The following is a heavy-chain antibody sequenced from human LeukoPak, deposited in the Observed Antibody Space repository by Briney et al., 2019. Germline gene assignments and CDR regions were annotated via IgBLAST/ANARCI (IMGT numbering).Heavy chain of an antibody. D-gene: IGHD6-19*01. CDR3: ARHSSGWINFDY. Sequence: SVKVSCKASGGTFSSYAISWVRQAPGQGLEWMGRIIPIFGTANYAQKFQGRVTITTDESTSTAYMELSSLRSEDTAVYYCARHSSGWINFDYWEQGTLVTVSS. J-gene: IGHJ4*02. CDR1: GGTFSSYA. V-gene: IGHV1-69*05. CDR2: IIPIFGTA.